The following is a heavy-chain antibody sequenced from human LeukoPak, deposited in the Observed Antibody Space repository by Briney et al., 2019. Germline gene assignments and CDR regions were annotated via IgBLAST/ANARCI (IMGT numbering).Heavy chain of an antibody. CDR2: IRSKAYGGTT. CDR3: TRESSQGYDSSGYYYYYHYMDV. V-gene: IGHV3-49*03. Sequence: PGGSLRLSCTASGFTIGDYSMSWIRQAPGKGLEWVGFIRSKAYGGTTEYAASVKGRFTISSDDSKSIDYLHMNSVKTEDKSVAYCTRESSQGYDSSGYYYYYHYMDVWGKGTTVTISS. CDR1: GFTIGDYS. D-gene: IGHD3-22*01. J-gene: IGHJ6*03.